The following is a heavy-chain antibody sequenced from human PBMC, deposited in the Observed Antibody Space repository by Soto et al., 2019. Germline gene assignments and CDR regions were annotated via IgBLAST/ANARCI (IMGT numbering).Heavy chain of an antibody. CDR2: IIPIFGTA. CDR3: ARDLGHCSGGSCYWFDP. V-gene: IGHV1-69*13. D-gene: IGHD2-15*01. J-gene: IGHJ5*02. CDR1: GGTFSSYA. Sequence: ASVKVSCKASGGTFSSYAISWVRQAPGQGLEWMGGIIPIFGTANYAQKFQGRVTITADESTSTAYMELSSLRSEDTAVYYCARDLGHCSGGSCYWFDPWGQGTLVTVSS.